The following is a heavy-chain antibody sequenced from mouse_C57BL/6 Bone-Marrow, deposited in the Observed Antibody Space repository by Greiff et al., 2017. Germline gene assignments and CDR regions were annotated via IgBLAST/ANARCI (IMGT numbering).Heavy chain of an antibody. CDR1: GYTFTSYD. J-gene: IGHJ1*03. CDR3: ARLEFDGSSGDWYFDV. V-gene: IGHV1-85*01. Sequence: VQLVESGPELVKPGASVKLSCKASGYTFTSYDINWVKQRPGQGLEWIGWIYPRDGSTKYNEKFKGKATLTVDTSSSTGYMELHSLTSEDAAVYFCARLEFDGSSGDWYFDVWGKGTTVTVAS. CDR2: IYPRDGST. D-gene: IGHD1-1*01.